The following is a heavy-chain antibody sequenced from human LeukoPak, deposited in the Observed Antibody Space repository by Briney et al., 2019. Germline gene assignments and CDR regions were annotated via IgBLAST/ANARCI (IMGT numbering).Heavy chain of an antibody. CDR1: EYSFTSYW. CDR2: IDPSDSYT. Sequence: KSGESLKISCKGSEYSFTSYWISWVRQMPGKGLEWMGTIDPSDSYTNYSPSFQGHVTVSDDKSISTAYLQWSSLKASDTAMYYCARHQGKWAVALDYWGQGTLVTVSS. J-gene: IGHJ4*02. CDR3: ARHQGKWAVALDY. V-gene: IGHV5-10-1*01. D-gene: IGHD6-19*01.